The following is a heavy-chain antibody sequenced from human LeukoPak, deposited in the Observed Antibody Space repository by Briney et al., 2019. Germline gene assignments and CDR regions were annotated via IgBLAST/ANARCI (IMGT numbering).Heavy chain of an antibody. V-gene: IGHV4-59*01. J-gene: IGHJ3*02. D-gene: IGHD3-10*01. CDR2: IYYSGST. Sequence: PSETLSLTCTVSGGSISSYYWSWIRQPPGKGLEWIGYIYYSGSTNYNPSLKSRVTISVDTSKNQFSLKLSSVTAADTAVYYCARNGALPSYYYGSESYEAFDIWGQGTMVTVSS. CDR1: GGSISSYY. CDR3: ARNGALPSYYYGSESYEAFDI.